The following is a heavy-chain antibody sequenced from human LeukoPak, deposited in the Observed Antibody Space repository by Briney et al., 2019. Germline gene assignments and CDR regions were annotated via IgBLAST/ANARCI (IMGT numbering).Heavy chain of an antibody. D-gene: IGHD6-19*01. V-gene: IGHV4-39*01. J-gene: IGHJ6*03. CDR1: GGSISSSSYY. CDR2: INHSGST. Sequence: SETLSLTCTVSGGSISSSSYYWGWIRQPPGKGLEWIGEINHSGSTNYNPSLKSRVTISVDTSKNQFSLRLSSVTAADTAVYYCARHIKVGQGSGWFYYYYMDVWGKGITVTISS. CDR3: ARHIKVGQGSGWFYYYYMDV.